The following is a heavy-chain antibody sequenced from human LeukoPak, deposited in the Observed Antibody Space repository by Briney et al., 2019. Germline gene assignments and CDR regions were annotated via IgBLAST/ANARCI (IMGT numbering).Heavy chain of an antibody. D-gene: IGHD3-9*01. J-gene: IGHJ2*01. CDR3: ARLVSWYFDL. Sequence: SETLSLTCTVSVGPLSGYYWSWFGKPQGKGLEWIGYIYTSGSTNYNPSLKSRVTISVDTSKNQFSLKLSSVTAADTAVYYCARLVSWYFDLWGRGTLVTVSS. V-gene: IGHV4-4*09. CDR1: VGPLSGYY. CDR2: IYTSGST.